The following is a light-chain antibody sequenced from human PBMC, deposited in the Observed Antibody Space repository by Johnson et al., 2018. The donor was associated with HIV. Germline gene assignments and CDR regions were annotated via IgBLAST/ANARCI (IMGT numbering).Light chain of an antibody. CDR2: DNN. J-gene: IGLJ1*01. V-gene: IGLV1-51*01. CDR3: GTWDSSLNAFV. CDR1: SSNIGNNY. Sequence: QSVLTQPPSVSAAPGLKVTISCSGSSSNIGNNYVSWYQHLPGAAPKLLIYDNNKRPSGIPDRFSGSKSGTSATLGITGLQTGDEADYYCGTWDSSLNAFVFGAGTRVTVL.